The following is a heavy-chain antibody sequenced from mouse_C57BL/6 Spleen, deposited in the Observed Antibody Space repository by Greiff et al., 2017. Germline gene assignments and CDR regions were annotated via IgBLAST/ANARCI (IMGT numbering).Heavy chain of an antibody. D-gene: IGHD1-1*01. J-gene: IGHJ2*01. V-gene: IGHV3-6*01. CDR2: ISYDGSN. CDR3: AREGTTVVARGYYFDY. CDR1: GYSITSGYY. Sequence: DVQLQESGPGLVKPSQSLSLTCSVTGYSITSGYYWNWIRQFPGNKLEWMGYISYDGSNNYNPSLKNRISITRDTSKNQFFLKLNSVTTEDTATYYCAREGTTVVARGYYFDYWGQGTTLTVSS.